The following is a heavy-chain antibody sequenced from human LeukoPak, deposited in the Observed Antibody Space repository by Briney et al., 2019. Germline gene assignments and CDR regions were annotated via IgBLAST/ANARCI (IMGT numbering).Heavy chain of an antibody. D-gene: IGHD5-24*01. CDR3: GGSEDGYIDY. Sequence: GGSLRLSCAASGFTFTRHWMHWVHQAPGKGLEWVSRIKTDGTNTIYADFVEGRFTISRDNARNTLYLQMSSLRAGDTAVYYCGGSEDGYIDYWGQGTLVTVSS. V-gene: IGHV3-74*01. CDR1: GFTFTRHW. J-gene: IGHJ4*02. CDR2: IKTDGTNT.